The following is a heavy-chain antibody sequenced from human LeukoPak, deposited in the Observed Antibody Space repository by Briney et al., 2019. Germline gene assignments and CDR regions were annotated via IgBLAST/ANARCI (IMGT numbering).Heavy chain of an antibody. CDR1: GFTFDDYA. CDR3: AKDSGKWSTKGVFDY. D-gene: IGHD2-15*01. CDR2: ISWNSGSI. J-gene: IGHJ4*02. Sequence: QPGGSLRLSCAASGFTFDDYAMHWVRQAPGKGLEWVSGISWNSGSIGYADSVKGRFTISRDNAKNSLYLQMNSLRAEDTALYYCAKDSGKWSTKGVFDYWGQGTLVTVSS. V-gene: IGHV3-9*01.